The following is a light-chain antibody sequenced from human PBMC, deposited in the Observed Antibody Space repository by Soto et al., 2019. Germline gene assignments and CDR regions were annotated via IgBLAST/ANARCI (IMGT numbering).Light chain of an antibody. CDR1: QSVSSN. CDR2: DAS. CDR3: QQYNNWPPWT. J-gene: IGKJ1*01. Sequence: EIVMTQSPATLSVSPGERATLSCRASQSVSSNLAWYQLKPGQAPRLLMYDASTRATGVSARFSGSGSGTEFTLTISSLQSEDFAVYYCQQYNNWPPWTFGQGTEVEIK. V-gene: IGKV3-15*01.